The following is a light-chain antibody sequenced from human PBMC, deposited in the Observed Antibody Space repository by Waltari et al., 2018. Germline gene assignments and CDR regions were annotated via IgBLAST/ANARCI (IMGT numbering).Light chain of an antibody. CDR1: QSVSRY. V-gene: IGKV3-20*01. CDR3: QKYVSLPAT. CDR2: DAS. Sequence: EIVLTQSPGTLSLSPGEGATLSCRASQSVSRYLAWYQQKPGPAPRLLIYDASTRATGIPDRFSGSGSGTDFSLTISRLEPEDFAVYYCQKYVSLPATFGQGTTVEIK. J-gene: IGKJ1*01.